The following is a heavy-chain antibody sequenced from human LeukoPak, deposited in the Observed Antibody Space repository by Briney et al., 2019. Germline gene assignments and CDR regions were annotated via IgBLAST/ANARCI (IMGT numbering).Heavy chain of an antibody. J-gene: IGHJ4*02. D-gene: IGHD1-1*01. V-gene: IGHV3-21*01. Sequence: GGSLRLSCAASGFTFSSYSMNWVRQAPGKGLEWVSSISSSSSYIYYADSVKGRFTISRDNAKNSLYLQMNSLRAEDTAVYYCARSGHNWNDASDYWGQGTLVTVSS. CDR2: ISSSSSYI. CDR1: GFTFSSYS. CDR3: ARSGHNWNDASDY.